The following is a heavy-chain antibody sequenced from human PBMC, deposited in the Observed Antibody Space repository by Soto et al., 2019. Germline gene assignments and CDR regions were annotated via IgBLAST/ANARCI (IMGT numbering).Heavy chain of an antibody. CDR1: GYTLTELS. CDR2: FDLEDGET. Sequence: ASVKVSCKVSGYTLTELSMHWVRQAPGKGLEGMGGFDLEDGETNYAQKFQGRVTLTEHTSTDTAYMELSSLRSEDTAVYYCATDRTTVTTWAGNYYYYGMDVSGQGTSLTVSS. D-gene: IGHD4-17*01. J-gene: IGHJ6*01. CDR3: ATDRTTVTTWAGNYYYYGMDV. V-gene: IGHV1-24*01.